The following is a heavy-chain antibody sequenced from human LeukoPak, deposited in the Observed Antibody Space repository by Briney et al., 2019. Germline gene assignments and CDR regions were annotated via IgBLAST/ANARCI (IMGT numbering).Heavy chain of an antibody. CDR1: GFTFDDYA. CDR2: ISWNSGSI. V-gene: IGHV3-9*03. Sequence: PGRSLRLSCAASGFTFDDYAMHWVRQAPGKGLEWVSGISWNSGSIGYADSVKGRFTISRDNAKNSLYLQMNSLRAEDMALYYCARGCSYGYVGIDYWGQGTLVTVSS. J-gene: IGHJ4*02. D-gene: IGHD5-18*01. CDR3: ARGCSYGYVGIDY.